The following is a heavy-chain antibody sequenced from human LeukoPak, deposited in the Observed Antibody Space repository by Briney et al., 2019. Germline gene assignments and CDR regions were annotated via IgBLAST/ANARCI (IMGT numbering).Heavy chain of an antibody. CDR1: GLTFSSFE. V-gene: IGHV3-48*03. Sequence: GGSLRLSCAASGLTFSSFEMNWVRQAPGKGLEWISYISSSGSTMYYADSVKGRFTISRDNAKDSLYLQMNSLRAEDTAVYYCARERGTYRDAFDVWGQGTMVTVSS. CDR2: ISSSGSTM. D-gene: IGHD1-1*01. J-gene: IGHJ3*01. CDR3: ARERGTYRDAFDV.